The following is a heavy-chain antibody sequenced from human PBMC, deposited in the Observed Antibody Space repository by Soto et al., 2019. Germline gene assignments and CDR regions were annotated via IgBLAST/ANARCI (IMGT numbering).Heavy chain of an antibody. V-gene: IGHV3-23*01. CDR2: ISSSGDRT. D-gene: IGHD2-15*01. J-gene: IGHJ4*02. CDR1: EFTFNNYA. Sequence: GGSLRLSCAASEFTFNNYAMNWVRQAPGKGLEWFSAISSSGDRTYNADSVKGRFTISRDNSTSTRYLHMNRVRAEATAVYYFASESPPHLAYCIDGICCNLYWGQGTLVTVSS. CDR3: ASESPPHLAYCIDGICCNLY.